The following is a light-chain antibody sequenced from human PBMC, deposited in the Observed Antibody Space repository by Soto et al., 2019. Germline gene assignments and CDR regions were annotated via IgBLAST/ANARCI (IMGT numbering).Light chain of an antibody. CDR2: DVS. V-gene: IGLV2-14*01. CDR1: SSDVGGYNY. J-gene: IGLJ2*01. CDR3: SSYTGDSTLVV. Sequence: QSALTQPASVSGSPGQSITISCTGTSSDVGGYNYVSWYQQHPGKAPKLMIYDVSDRPSGVSNRFSGSKSGNTASLTISGLQAEDDDDYYCSSYTGDSTLVVFGGGTKLTVL.